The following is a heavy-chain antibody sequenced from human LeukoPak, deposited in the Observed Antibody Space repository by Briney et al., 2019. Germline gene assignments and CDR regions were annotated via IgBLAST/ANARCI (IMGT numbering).Heavy chain of an antibody. CDR2: IYHSGST. CDR1: GGSISSSNW. V-gene: IGHV4-4*02. CDR3: AREMTTVTFYYFDY. Sequence: SETLSLTCAVSGGSISSSNWWSWVRQPPGKGLEWIGEIYHSGSTNYNPSLKSRVTISVDKPKNQFSLKLSSVTAADTAVYYCAREMTTVTFYYFDYWGQGTLVAVSS. D-gene: IGHD4-17*01. J-gene: IGHJ4*02.